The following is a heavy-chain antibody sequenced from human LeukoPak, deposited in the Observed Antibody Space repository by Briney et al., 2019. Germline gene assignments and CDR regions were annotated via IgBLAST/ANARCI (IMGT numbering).Heavy chain of an antibody. D-gene: IGHD3-3*01. J-gene: IGHJ6*02. CDR1: GDSISSGSYY. CDR3: ARTLERITIFGVVLPYGMDV. Sequence: SETLSLTCTVSGDSISSGSYYWGWIRQPPGKGLEWIGSIYYSGNTYYNPSLKSRVTISVDTSKNQFSLKLSSVTAADTAVYYCARTLERITIFGVVLPYGMDVWGQGTTVTVSS. V-gene: IGHV4-39*07. CDR2: IYYSGNT.